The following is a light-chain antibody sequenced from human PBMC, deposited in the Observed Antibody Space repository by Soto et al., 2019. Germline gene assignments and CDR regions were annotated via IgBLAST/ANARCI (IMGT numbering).Light chain of an antibody. V-gene: IGLV2-23*01. CDR3: CSYAGSRIVV. Sequence: QSVLTQPASVSGSPGQSITISCTGTSSDVGSYNLVSWYQQHPGKDPKLMIYDATKRPSGVSDRFSGSKSGNTASLTISGLLAEDEADYYCCSYAGSRIVVFGGGTKLTVL. CDR2: DAT. CDR1: SSDVGSYNL. J-gene: IGLJ2*01.